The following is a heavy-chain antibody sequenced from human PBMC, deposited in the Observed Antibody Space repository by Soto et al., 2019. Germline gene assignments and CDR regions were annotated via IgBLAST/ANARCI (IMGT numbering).Heavy chain of an antibody. V-gene: IGHV3-11*01. CDR2: ISTSGTTI. CDR3: ARDLAPRPNDYFDY. J-gene: IGHJ4*02. Sequence: QVQLVESGGGLVKPGGSLRLSCAASGFTFSDYYMSWIRQAPGKGLEWVSYISTSGTTIYYAESVKGRFIISRDNAKNSLYLQMNSLRDEDTAVYYCARDLAPRPNDYFDYWGQGTLVTVSS. CDR1: GFTFSDYY.